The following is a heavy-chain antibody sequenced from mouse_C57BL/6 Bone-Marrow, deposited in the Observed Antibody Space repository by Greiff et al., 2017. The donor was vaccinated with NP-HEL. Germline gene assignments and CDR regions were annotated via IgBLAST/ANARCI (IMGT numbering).Heavy chain of an antibody. J-gene: IGHJ4*01. Sequence: QVQLQQSGAELVWPGASVKLSCKASGYTFTDYYINWVKQRPGQGLEWIARIYPGSGNTYYNEKFKGKATLTAEKSSSTAYMQLSSLTSEDSAVYFCARRRTMDYWGQGTSVTVSS. V-gene: IGHV1-76*01. CDR3: ARRRTMDY. CDR2: IYPGSGNT. CDR1: GYTFTDYY.